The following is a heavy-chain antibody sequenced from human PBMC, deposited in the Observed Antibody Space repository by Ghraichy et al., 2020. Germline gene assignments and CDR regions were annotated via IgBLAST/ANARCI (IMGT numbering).Heavy chain of an antibody. V-gene: IGHV1-18*04. CDR3: ARGRYSSSAYWYFDL. CDR1: GYTFTSYG. J-gene: IGHJ2*01. Sequence: ASVKVSCKASGYTFTSYGISWVRQAPGQGLEWMGWISAYNGNTNYAQKLQGRVTMTTDTSTSTAYMELRSLRSDDTAVYYCARGRYSSSAYWYFDLWGRGTLVTVSS. D-gene: IGHD6-6*01. CDR2: ISAYNGNT.